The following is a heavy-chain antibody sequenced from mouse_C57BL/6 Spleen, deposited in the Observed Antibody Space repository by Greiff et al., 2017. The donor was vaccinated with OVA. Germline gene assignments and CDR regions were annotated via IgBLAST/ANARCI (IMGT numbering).Heavy chain of an antibody. D-gene: IGHD1-1*01. CDR1: GYTFTDYN. V-gene: IGHV1-22*01. CDR3: VSPAYYGSSYVYYFDY. J-gene: IGHJ2*01. CDR2: INPNNGGT. Sequence: VQLQQSGPELVKPGASVKMSCKASGYTFTDYNMHWVKQSHGKSLEWIGYINPNNGGTSYNQKFKGKATLTVNTSSSTAYMELRSLTSEDSAVYYCVSPAYYGSSYVYYFDYWGQGTTLTVSS.